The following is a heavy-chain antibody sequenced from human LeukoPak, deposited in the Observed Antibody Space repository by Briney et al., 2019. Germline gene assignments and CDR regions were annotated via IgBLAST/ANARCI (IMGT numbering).Heavy chain of an antibody. Sequence: GGSLRLSCAASGFTFSSYAVSWVRQAPGKGLEWVSAISGSGGSTYYADSVKGRFTISRDNSKNTLYLQMNSLRAEDTAVYYCARPSMVRGVRGWFDPWGQGTLVTVSS. CDR3: ARPSMVRGVRGWFDP. CDR2: ISGSGGST. V-gene: IGHV3-23*01. CDR1: GFTFSSYA. D-gene: IGHD3-10*01. J-gene: IGHJ5*02.